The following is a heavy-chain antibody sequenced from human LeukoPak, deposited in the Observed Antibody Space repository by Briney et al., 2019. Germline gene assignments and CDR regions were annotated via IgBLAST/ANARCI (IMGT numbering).Heavy chain of an antibody. Sequence: ASVKVSCKASGYTFTGYYMHWVRQAPGQGLEWMGWINPNSGGTNYAQKFQGRVTMTRDTSISTAYMELSRLRTDDTAVYYCARADIVVVVAALFAFDIWGQGTMVTVSS. V-gene: IGHV1-2*02. D-gene: IGHD2-15*01. CDR2: INPNSGGT. CDR1: GYTFTGYY. J-gene: IGHJ3*02. CDR3: ARADIVVVVAALFAFDI.